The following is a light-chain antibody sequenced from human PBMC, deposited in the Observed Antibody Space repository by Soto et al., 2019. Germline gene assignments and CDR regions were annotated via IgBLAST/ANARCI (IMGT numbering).Light chain of an antibody. V-gene: IGLV2-8*01. CDR3: CSYAGRNIYV. J-gene: IGLJ1*01. CDR1: SSDVGDYDY. Sequence: QSVLTQPPSASGSPGQSVTISCTGTSSDVGDYDYVSWYQQYPGKVPKVLVYEVTKRPTGVPARFSGSKSGNTASLTISGLRTEDEADYYCCSYAGRNIYVFGSGTKLTVL. CDR2: EVT.